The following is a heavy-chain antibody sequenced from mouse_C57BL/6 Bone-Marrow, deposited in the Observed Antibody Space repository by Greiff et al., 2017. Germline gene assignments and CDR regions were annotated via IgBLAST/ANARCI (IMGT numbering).Heavy chain of an antibody. V-gene: IGHV3-6*01. CDR2: ISYDGSN. J-gene: IGHJ3*01. CDR1: GYSITSGYY. Sequence: DVKLVESGPGLVKPSQSLSLTCSVTGYSITSGYYWNWIRQFPGNKLEWMGYISYDGSNNYNPSLKNRISITRDTSKNQFFLKLNSVTTEDTATYYCARRGYGSPFAYWGQGTLVTVSA. D-gene: IGHD1-1*01. CDR3: ARRGYGSPFAY.